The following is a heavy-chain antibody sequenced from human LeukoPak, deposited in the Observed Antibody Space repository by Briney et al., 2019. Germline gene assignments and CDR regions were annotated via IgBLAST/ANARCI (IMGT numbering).Heavy chain of an antibody. CDR3: ARDGFSSSWYGRALDY. D-gene: IGHD6-13*01. J-gene: IGHJ4*02. Sequence: GSLRLSCAASGFSSYGMHWVRQAPGKGLEWVAVIWYDESNKYYADSVKGRFTISGDNSRNTLYLQMNSLRAEDTAVYYCARDGFSSSWYGRALDYWGQGTLVTVSS. V-gene: IGHV3-33*01. CDR2: IWYDESNK. CDR1: GFSSYG.